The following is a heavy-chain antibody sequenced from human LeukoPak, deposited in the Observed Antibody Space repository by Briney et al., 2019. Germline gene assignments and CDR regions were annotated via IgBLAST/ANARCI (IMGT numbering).Heavy chain of an antibody. CDR2: IYHSGST. CDR1: GYSISSGYY. CDR3: ARGSPYGSGDYYYYGMDV. Sequence: SETLSLTCAVSGYSISSGYYWGWIRQPPGKGLEWIGSIYHSGSTYYNPSLKSRVTISVDTSKNQSSLKLSSVTAADTAVYYCARGSPYGSGDYYYYGMDVWGKGTTVTVSS. V-gene: IGHV4-38-2*01. D-gene: IGHD3-10*01. J-gene: IGHJ6*04.